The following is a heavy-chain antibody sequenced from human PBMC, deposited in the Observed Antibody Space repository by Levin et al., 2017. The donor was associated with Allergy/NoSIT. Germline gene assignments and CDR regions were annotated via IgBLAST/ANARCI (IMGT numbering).Heavy chain of an antibody. V-gene: IGHV3-66*01. CDR2: IYSGGST. CDR1: GFTVSSNY. D-gene: IGHD3-10*01. J-gene: IGHJ4*02. CDR3: ASCVGFGELSFDY. Sequence: GGSLRLSCAASGFTVSSNYMSWVRQAPGKGLEWVSVIYSGGSTYYADSVKGRFTISRDNSKNTLYLQMNSLRAEDTAVYYCASCVGFGELSFDYWGQGTLVTVSS.